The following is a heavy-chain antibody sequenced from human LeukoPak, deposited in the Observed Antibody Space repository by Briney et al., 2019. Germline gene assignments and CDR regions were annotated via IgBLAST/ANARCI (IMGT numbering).Heavy chain of an antibody. CDR2: IIPIFGTA. J-gene: IGHJ4*02. V-gene: IGHV1-69*05. CDR1: GATFSSYA. CDR3: ARGGYSYGFHVDY. Sequence: SVKVSCKASGATFSSYAISWVRQAPGQGLEWMGRIIPIFGTANYAQKFQGRVTITTDESTSTAYMELSSLRSEDTAVYYCARGGYSYGFHVDYWGQGTLVTVSS. D-gene: IGHD5-18*01.